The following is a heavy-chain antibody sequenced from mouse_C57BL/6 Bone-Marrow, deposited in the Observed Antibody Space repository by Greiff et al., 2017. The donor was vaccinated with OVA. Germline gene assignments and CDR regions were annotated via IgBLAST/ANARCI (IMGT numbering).Heavy chain of an antibody. Sequence: VQLQQSGAELVRPGASVTLSCKASGYTFTDYEMHWVKQTPVHGLEWIGAIDPETGGTAYNQKFKGKAILTADESSSTAYMELRSLTSEDSAVYYCTRSDYYGSPWFAYWGQGTLVTVSA. CDR1: GYTFTDYE. CDR3: TRSDYYGSPWFAY. D-gene: IGHD1-1*01. CDR2: IDPETGGT. J-gene: IGHJ3*01. V-gene: IGHV1-15*01.